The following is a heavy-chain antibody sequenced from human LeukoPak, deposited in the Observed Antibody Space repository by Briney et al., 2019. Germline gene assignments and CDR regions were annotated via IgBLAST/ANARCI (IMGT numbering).Heavy chain of an antibody. CDR2: IYSSGST. V-gene: IGHV4-4*07. J-gene: IGHJ5*02. CDR3: ARDPSTFGGRFDP. D-gene: IGHD3-10*01. CDR1: GGSISSYY. Sequence: SETLSHTCTVSGGSISSYYWNWIRPPAGKGLEWIGRIYSSGSTNYTPSLKSRVTMSVDTSKNQSSLKLSSVTAADTAVYYCARDPSTFGGRFDPWGQGTLVAVSS.